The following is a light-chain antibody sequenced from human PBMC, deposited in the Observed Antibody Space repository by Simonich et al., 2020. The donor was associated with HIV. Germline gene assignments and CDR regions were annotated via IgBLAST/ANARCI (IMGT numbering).Light chain of an antibody. CDR2: GAS. CDR3: QQYNNWPLLT. J-gene: IGKJ4*01. CDR1: QSVSSN. Sequence: EIVMTQSPATLSVSPGERATLSCRASQSVSSNFAWYQQKPGQAPRLLIYGASTRATGIPARFSGSGSGTEFTLTISSMQSEDVAVYYCQQYNNWPLLTFGGGTKVEIK. V-gene: IGKV3-15*01.